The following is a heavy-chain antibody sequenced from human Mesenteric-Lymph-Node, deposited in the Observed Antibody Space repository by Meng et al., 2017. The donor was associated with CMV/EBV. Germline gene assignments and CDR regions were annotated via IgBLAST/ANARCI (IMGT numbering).Heavy chain of an antibody. CDR3: ARARRPLVGAFDI. CDR1: GYTFTGYY. Sequence: SVTVSCKASGYTFTGYYMHWVRQAPGQGLEWMGGIIPILGIANYAQKFQGRVTITADKSTSTAYMELSSLRSEDTAVYYCARARRPLVGAFDIWGQGTMVTVSS. J-gene: IGHJ3*02. CDR2: IIPILGIA. D-gene: IGHD2-2*01. V-gene: IGHV1-69*10.